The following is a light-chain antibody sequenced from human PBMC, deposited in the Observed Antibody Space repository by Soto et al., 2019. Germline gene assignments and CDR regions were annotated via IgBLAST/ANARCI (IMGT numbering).Light chain of an antibody. J-gene: IGKJ4*02. CDR2: KAS. V-gene: IGKV1-5*03. CDR1: QTIDSW. Sequence: DIQMTQSPSTLSASVGDRVTITCRASQTIDSWLAWYQQRPGKPPNLLIYKASTLASGVPSRFSGSGSGTEFTLTISSLQPDDIATYYCQQYDSYSTFGGGTKVDTK. CDR3: QQYDSYST.